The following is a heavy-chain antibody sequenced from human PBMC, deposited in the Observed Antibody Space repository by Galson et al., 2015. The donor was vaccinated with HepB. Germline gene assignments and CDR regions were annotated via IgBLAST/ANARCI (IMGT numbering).Heavy chain of an antibody. CDR1: GYTLTELS. V-gene: IGHV1-24*01. Sequence: SVKVSCKVSGYTLTELSMHWVRQAPGKGLEWMGGFDPEDGETIYAQKFQGRVTMTEDTSTDTAYMELSSLRSEDTAVYYCATTVGDQLLYSGWFDPWGQGTLVTVSS. D-gene: IGHD2-2*02. J-gene: IGHJ5*02. CDR2: FDPEDGET. CDR3: ATTVGDQLLYSGWFDP.